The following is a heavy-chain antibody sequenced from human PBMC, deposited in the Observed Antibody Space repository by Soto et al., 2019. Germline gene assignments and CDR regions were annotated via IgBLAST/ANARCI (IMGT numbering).Heavy chain of an antibody. Sequence: SETLSLTCAVYCASFSGYYWSWIRQPPGKGLEWSGEINHSGSTNYNPSRKSRVTMSVDTSKNQFSLKLSSVTAADTAVYYCARTSRFDCWGQGTLVTVSS. D-gene: IGHD6-6*01. J-gene: IGHJ4*02. CDR2: INHSGST. V-gene: IGHV4-34*01. CDR1: CASFSGYY. CDR3: ARTSRFDC.